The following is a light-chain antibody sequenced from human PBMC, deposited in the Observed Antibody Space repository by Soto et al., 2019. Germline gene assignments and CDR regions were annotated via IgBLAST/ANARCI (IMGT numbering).Light chain of an antibody. CDR1: QSVSNNY. CDR2: GAS. V-gene: IGKV3D-20*02. Sequence: EIVLTQSPGTLSLSPGERATLSCRASQSVSNNYLAWYQQKPGQAPRLLIYGASSRATGIPDRFSGSGSGTDFTLTISRLEPEDVAIYYCQQRNYWQVTFGQGTRLEIK. J-gene: IGKJ5*01. CDR3: QQRNYWQVT.